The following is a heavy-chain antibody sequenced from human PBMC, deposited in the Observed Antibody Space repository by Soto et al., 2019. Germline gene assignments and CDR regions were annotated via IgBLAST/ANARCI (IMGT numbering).Heavy chain of an antibody. Sequence: EGQLVESGGGLIQPGGSLRLSCAASGFIVTNNYMPWVRQAPGKGLEWVSVIYRTGYTYYADSVKGRFTISRDKSKNTLYLQMHSLRAEDTAVYFCARDRTMDVWGRGTTVTVSS. J-gene: IGHJ6*02. V-gene: IGHV3-53*01. CDR2: IYRTGYT. CDR1: GFIVTNNY. CDR3: ARDRTMDV.